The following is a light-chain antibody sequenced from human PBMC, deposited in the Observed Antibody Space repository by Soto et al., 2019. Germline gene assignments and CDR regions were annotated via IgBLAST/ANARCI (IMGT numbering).Light chain of an antibody. V-gene: IGLV1-44*01. CDR1: SSNIGSNT. Sequence: QSALTQPPSASGTPGQRVTISCSGSSSNIGSNTVNWYQQLPGTAPKLLIYSNNERPSWVPVRFSGSKSGTSASLAISGLQSEDEADFYCAAWDDSLNAYVIGTGTKVTVL. J-gene: IGLJ1*01. CDR2: SNN. CDR3: AAWDDSLNAYV.